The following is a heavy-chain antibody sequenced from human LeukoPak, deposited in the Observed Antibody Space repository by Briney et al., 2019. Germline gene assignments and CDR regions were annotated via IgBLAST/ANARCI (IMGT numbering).Heavy chain of an antibody. J-gene: IGHJ4*02. CDR1: GGSISSSNW. Sequence: SENLSLTCAVSGGSISSSNWWSWVRQPPGKGLEWIGEIYHSGSTNYNPSLKSRVTISVDKSKNQFSLKLSSVTAADTAVYYCARAREFSSSSGRAYYFDYWGQGTLVTVSS. V-gene: IGHV4-4*02. CDR2: IYHSGST. CDR3: ARAREFSSSSGRAYYFDY. D-gene: IGHD6-6*01.